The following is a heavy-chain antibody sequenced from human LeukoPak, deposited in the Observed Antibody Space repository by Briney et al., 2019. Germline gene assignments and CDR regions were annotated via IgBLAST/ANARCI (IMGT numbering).Heavy chain of an antibody. Sequence: GGSLRLSCAASGFTFSSYAMNWVRQAPGKGLEWVSSISGSGCNTYYADSVKGRFTISRDNSKNTLYLQMNRLRAEDTAVYYCAPKVVASTPFDYWGQGTLVTVSS. CDR2: ISGSGCNT. D-gene: IGHD2-15*01. CDR1: GFTFSSYA. J-gene: IGHJ4*02. V-gene: IGHV3-23*01. CDR3: APKVVASTPFDY.